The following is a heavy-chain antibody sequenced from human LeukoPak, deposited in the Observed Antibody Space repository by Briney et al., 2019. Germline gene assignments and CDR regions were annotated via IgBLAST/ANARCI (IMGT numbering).Heavy chain of an antibody. CDR2: IYYSGST. CDR3: ARGGAVAGDPFDY. J-gene: IGHJ4*02. CDR1: GGSVSSGSYY. D-gene: IGHD6-19*01. Sequence: ETLSLTCTVPGGSVSSGSYYWNWIRQPPGKGLEWIGYIYYSGSTNYNPSLKSRVTISVDTSKNQFSLKLSSVTAADTAVYYCARGGAVAGDPFDYWGQGTLVTVSS. V-gene: IGHV4-61*01.